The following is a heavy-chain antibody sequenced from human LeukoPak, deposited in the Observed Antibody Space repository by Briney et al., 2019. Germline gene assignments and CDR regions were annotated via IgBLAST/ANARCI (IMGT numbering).Heavy chain of an antibody. V-gene: IGHV3-66*01. CDR3: ARDLGSYVDS. Sequence: GGSLTPSCAASGFTVSSNYMSCVRQAPGNGLEWDSIIYRDDRTFYADSVKDRFTISRDNSKKTLFLQMNSLRAEDTAVYYCARDLGSYVDSWGHGTLVTVSS. D-gene: IGHD5-18*01. CDR1: GFTVSSNY. CDR2: IYRDDRT. J-gene: IGHJ5*01.